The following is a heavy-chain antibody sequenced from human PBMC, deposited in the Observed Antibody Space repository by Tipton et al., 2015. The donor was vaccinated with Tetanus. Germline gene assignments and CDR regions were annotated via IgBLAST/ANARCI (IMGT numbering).Heavy chain of an antibody. Sequence: QVQLVQSGAEVKKPGASVKVSCKASGYTFTSYAMHWVRQAPGQRLEWMGRINAGNGNTKYSQKFQGRVTITRDTSASTAYMELSSLRSEDTAVYYCARDYCSSTSCYYYYYGMDVWGQGTTVTVSS. CDR2: INAGNGNT. CDR3: ARDYCSSTSCYYYYYGMDV. CDR1: GYTFTSYA. D-gene: IGHD2-2*01. J-gene: IGHJ6*02. V-gene: IGHV1-3*01.